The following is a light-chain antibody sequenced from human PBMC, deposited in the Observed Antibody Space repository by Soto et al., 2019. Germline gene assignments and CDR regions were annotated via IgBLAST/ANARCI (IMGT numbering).Light chain of an antibody. V-gene: IGLV1-36*01. CDR1: TSNVGDNA. CDR3: AAWDDSLNGYV. Sequence: QSVLTQPPSVSEAPRQRATISCSGSTSNVGDNAVNWYQHLPGKAPKLLVYYDDLLPSGVSDRFSGSKSGTSASLAISGLQSEDEADYFCAAWDDSLNGYVFGTGTKLTVL. J-gene: IGLJ1*01. CDR2: YDD.